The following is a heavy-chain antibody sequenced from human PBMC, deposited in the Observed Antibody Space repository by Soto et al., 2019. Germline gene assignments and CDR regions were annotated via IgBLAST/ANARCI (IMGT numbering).Heavy chain of an antibody. CDR3: ARDATRSLYNWFDP. CDR2: IWYDGSNK. CDR1: GFTFSSYG. Sequence: QVQLVESGGGVVQPGRSLRLSCAASGFTFSSYGMHWVRQAPGKGLEWVAVIWYDGSNKYYADSVKGRFTISRDNSKNTLYLQMNSLRAEDTAVYHCARDATRSLYNWFDPWGQGTLVTVSS. V-gene: IGHV3-33*01. J-gene: IGHJ5*02.